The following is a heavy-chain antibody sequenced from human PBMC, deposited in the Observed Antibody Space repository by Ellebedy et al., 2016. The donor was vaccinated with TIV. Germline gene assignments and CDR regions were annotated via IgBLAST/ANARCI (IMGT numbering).Heavy chain of an antibody. CDR2: ISYDGNSK. J-gene: IGHJ4*02. Sequence: GESLKISCAASRFTPNTYTMHWVRQAPGKGLEWVAVISYDGNSKYYANSVKGRFTISRDSSAKTLFLQMNRLRVEDTAIYFCAQLGGVAAAGPKMDYWGQGTLVTVSS. V-gene: IGHV3-30-3*01. CDR1: RFTPNTYT. CDR3: AQLGGVAAAGPKMDY. D-gene: IGHD6-13*01.